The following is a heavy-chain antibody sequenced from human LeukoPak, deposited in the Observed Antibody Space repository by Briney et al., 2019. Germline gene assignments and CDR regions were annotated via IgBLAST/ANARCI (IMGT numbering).Heavy chain of an antibody. Sequence: GGSLRLSCAASGFPFSSYAMSWVRQAPGKGLEWVSGVSGNDGGTFYADSVKGRFTISRDNSKNTLYLQMNSLRAEETGIYFCAKSTPSGLGVVGHWSQGTLVTVSS. CDR3: AKSTPSGLGVVGH. CDR2: VSGNDGGT. J-gene: IGHJ4*02. CDR1: GFPFSSYA. V-gene: IGHV3-23*01. D-gene: IGHD5-12*01.